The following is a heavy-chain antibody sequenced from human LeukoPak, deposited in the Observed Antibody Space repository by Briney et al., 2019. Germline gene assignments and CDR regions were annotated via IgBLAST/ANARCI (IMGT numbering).Heavy chain of an antibody. CDR3: AKVLAATVRGDY. J-gene: IGHJ4*02. CDR1: GFTFSSYG. CDR2: IRYDGSNK. V-gene: IGHV3-30*02. Sequence: PGGSLRLSCAASGFTFSSYGMHWVRQAPGKGLEWVAFIRYDGSNKYYADSVKGRFTISRDNSKNTLYLQMNSLRAEDTAVYYCAKVLAATVRGDYWGQGTLVTVSS. D-gene: IGHD3-10*01.